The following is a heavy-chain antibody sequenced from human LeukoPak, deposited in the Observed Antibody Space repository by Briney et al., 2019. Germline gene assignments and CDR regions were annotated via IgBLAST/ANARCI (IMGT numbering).Heavy chain of an antibody. Sequence: PGGSLRLSCAASGFTFSGYGMNWVRQAPGKGLEGVSYIRGSGTSMDYADPVKGRFTVSRDNAKNSLYLQMNSLRAEDTAVYYCARGPETGTPWSVDVWGKGTTVTVSS. V-gene: IGHV3-48*04. CDR3: ARGPETGTPWSVDV. CDR2: IRGSGTSM. J-gene: IGHJ6*04. CDR1: GFTFSGYG. D-gene: IGHD1-7*01.